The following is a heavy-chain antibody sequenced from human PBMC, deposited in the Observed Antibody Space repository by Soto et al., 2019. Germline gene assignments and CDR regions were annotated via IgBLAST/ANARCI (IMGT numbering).Heavy chain of an antibody. V-gene: IGHV4-59*01. J-gene: IGHJ4*02. Sequence: SETLSLTCTVSGDSFNSSYWSWIRQPPGKGLEWIGYIYHRGNINYNPSLKNRVTISADTSKNQFSLKLNSVTAADTAVYYCARERGGILGPFDCWGQGTLVTVSS. CDR1: GDSFNSSY. CDR2: IYHRGNI. CDR3: ARERGGILGPFDC. D-gene: IGHD2-15*01.